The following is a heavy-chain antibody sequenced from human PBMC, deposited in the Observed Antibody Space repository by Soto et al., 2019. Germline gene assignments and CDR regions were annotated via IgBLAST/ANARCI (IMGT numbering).Heavy chain of an antibody. Sequence: QVQLQESGPGLVKPSQTLALTCTVSGGSISSRGYYWSWIRQHPGKGLEWLAYIYYTGSTSYNPSLKSRVTILVDTSNNHFSLRLRSVTAADTAVYYCARETLDYGDYDLPYYYMDVWGKGTTVTVSS. V-gene: IGHV4-31*03. J-gene: IGHJ6*03. CDR3: ARETLDYGDYDLPYYYMDV. CDR1: GGSISSRGYY. D-gene: IGHD4-17*01. CDR2: IYYTGST.